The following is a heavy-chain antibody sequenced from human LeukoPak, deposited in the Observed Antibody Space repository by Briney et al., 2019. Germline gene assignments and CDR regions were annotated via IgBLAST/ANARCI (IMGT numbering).Heavy chain of an antibody. CDR3: AREYGDRLVHGGIGHWFDP. J-gene: IGHJ5*02. CDR1: GYTFTGYY. V-gene: IGHV1-2*02. D-gene: IGHD3-16*01. Sequence: ASVKVSCKASGYTFTGYYMHWVRQAPGQGLQWMGWINPNSGGTNYAQKFQGRVTMTRDTSISTAYMELSRLRSDDTAVYYCAREYGDRLVHGGIGHWFDPWGQGTLVTVSS. CDR2: INPNSGGT.